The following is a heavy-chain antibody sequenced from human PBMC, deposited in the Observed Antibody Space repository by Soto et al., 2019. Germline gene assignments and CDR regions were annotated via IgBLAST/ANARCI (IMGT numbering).Heavy chain of an antibody. V-gene: IGHV4-39*01. Sequence: SETLSLTCTVSGGSISSSSYYWGWIRQPPGKGLEWIGSIYYSGSTYYNPSLKSRVTISVDTSKNQFSLKLSSVTAADTAVCYCASSVSAFGGVIVTPPAYYFDYWGQGTLVTVSS. CDR1: GGSISSSSYY. J-gene: IGHJ4*02. CDR2: IYYSGST. D-gene: IGHD3-16*02. CDR3: ASSVSAFGGVIVTPPAYYFDY.